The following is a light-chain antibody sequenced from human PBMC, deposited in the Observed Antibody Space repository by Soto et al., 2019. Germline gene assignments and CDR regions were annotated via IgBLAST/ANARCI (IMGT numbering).Light chain of an antibody. CDR3: QQYKSYPWT. Sequence: DIQLTQSPSTLSASVGDTVTISCRVSESLIGWLAWYQQRPGSAPKLLIYDASSLEGGVPSRFTGDGSGTEFSLTIASLQPDDFGTYYCQQYKSYPWTFGQGTKVDLK. CDR1: ESLIGW. V-gene: IGKV1-5*01. CDR2: DAS. J-gene: IGKJ1*01.